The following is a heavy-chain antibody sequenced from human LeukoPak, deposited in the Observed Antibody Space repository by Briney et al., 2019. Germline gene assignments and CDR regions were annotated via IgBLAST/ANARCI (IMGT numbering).Heavy chain of an antibody. V-gene: IGHV4-61*08. CDR3: AGEIAAADLDAFDI. CDR2: IYYSGST. J-gene: IGHJ3*02. Sequence: PSETLSLTCTVSGGSISSGDYYWSWIRQPPGKGLEWIGYIYYSGSTNYNPSLKSRVTISVDTSKNQFSLKLSSVTAADTAVYYCAGEIAAADLDAFDIWGQGTMVTVSS. CDR1: GGSISSGDYY. D-gene: IGHD6-13*01.